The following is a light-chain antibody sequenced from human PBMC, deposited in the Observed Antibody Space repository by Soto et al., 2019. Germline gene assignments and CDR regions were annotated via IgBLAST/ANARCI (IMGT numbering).Light chain of an antibody. Sequence: DIQMTQFPSSLSASMGGRVTITCRSGQSISRDLIWYQQKPGKAPKVLIYAASNLQSGVPSRFSGSGSGTDFTLTISSLQPEDFATYYCQQSYSLPPTFGQGTNVEIK. CDR2: AAS. V-gene: IGKV1-39*01. J-gene: IGKJ1*01. CDR1: QSISRD. CDR3: QQSYSLPPT.